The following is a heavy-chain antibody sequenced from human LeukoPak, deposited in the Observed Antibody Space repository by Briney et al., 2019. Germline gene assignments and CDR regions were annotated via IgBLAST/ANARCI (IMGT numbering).Heavy chain of an antibody. J-gene: IGHJ4*02. V-gene: IGHV4-4*07. CDR1: GGSISSYY. Sequence: PSETLSLTCTVSGGSISSYYWSWIRQPPGKGLEWIGRIYTSGSTNYSPSLKSRVTMSVDTSKNQCSLKLSSVTAADTAVYYCARVAVAGTFDYWGQGTLVTVSS. D-gene: IGHD6-19*01. CDR3: ARVAVAGTFDY. CDR2: IYTSGST.